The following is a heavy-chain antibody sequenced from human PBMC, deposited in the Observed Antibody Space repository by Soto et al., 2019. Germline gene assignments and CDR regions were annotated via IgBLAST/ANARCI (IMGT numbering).Heavy chain of an antibody. D-gene: IGHD6-19*01. CDR2: ISGSGDRT. Sequence: GGSLRLSCAASGITISNYPMSWVRQAPGKGLDWVSGISGSGDRTYYADSVKGRFTISRDNAKNSLYLQMNSLRAEDTAVYYCTRVRLGSSRSSDYWGQGILVTVSS. J-gene: IGHJ4*02. CDR1: GITISNYP. CDR3: TRVRLGSSRSSDY. V-gene: IGHV3-23*01.